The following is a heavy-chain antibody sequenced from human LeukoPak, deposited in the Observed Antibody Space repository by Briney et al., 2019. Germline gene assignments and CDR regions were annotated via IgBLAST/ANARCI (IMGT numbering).Heavy chain of an antibody. CDR2: MNPNSGNT. Sequence: ASVTVSCKASGYTFTSYDINWVRQATGQGLEWMGWMNPNSGNTGYAQKFQGRVTMTRNTSISTAYMELSSLRSEDTAVYYCARGKAGRGSHRHNWWFDPWGQGTLVTVSS. CDR1: GYTFTSYD. D-gene: IGHD1-26*01. J-gene: IGHJ5*02. CDR3: ARGKAGRGSHRHNWWFDP. V-gene: IGHV1-8*01.